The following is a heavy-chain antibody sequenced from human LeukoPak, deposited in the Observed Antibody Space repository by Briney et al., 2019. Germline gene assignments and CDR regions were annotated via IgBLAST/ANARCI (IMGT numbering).Heavy chain of an antibody. V-gene: IGHV3-48*02. CDR3: ARDHGGGDQRLQFWFDP. CDR1: GFPVSDYS. J-gene: IGHJ5*02. Sequence: LGGSLRLSCAVSGFPVSDYSMNWVRQTPEKGLAWLTYIAGGGTYVVYADSVRGRFTMSRDNAKNSVYLQMTGLRDEDTGVYYCARDHGGGDQRLQFWFDPWGQGTPVTVSS. D-gene: IGHD2-21*02. CDR2: IAGGGTYV.